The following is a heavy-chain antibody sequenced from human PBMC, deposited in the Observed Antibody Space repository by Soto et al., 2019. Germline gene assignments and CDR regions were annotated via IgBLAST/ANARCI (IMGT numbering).Heavy chain of an antibody. CDR1: GESFGGYY. CDR3: ARYEYGNSLYGVDV. CDR2: VDHRGST. Sequence: LSLTCVVSGESFGGYYWSWIRQTPGMGLEWIGEVDHRGSTTYNPSLKNRASISIDSSKNLFSLELTSVTAADTALYFCARYEYGNSLYGVDVWGQGTRVTVSS. V-gene: IGHV4-34*01. D-gene: IGHD1-7*01. J-gene: IGHJ6*02.